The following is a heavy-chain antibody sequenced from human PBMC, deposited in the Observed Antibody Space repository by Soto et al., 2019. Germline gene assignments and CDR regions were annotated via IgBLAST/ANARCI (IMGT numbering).Heavy chain of an antibody. D-gene: IGHD1-26*01. CDR1: GFTFSSYG. V-gene: IGHV3-30*18. J-gene: IGHJ4*02. CDR2: ISYDGSNT. CDR3: AKEGGMSGSYYISSSYYFDY. Sequence: QVQLVESGGGVVQPGRSLRLSCVASGFTFSSYGMHWVRQAPGKGLGWVAIISYDGSNTYYADSVKGRFTISRDNSKSTLYLQMNSLRAEDTSVYYCAKEGGMSGSYYISSSYYFDYWGQGTLVNVSS.